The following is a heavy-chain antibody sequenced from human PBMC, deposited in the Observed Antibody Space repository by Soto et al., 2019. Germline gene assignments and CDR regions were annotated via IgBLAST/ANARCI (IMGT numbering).Heavy chain of an antibody. V-gene: IGHV3-30-3*01. Sequence: PGGSLRLSCAASGFTFSSYARHWVRQAPGKGLEWVAVISYDGSNKYYADSVKGRFTISRDNSKNTLYLQMNSLRAEDTAVYYCARDRYCSGGSCPRFEYFQHWGQGTLVTVSS. CDR1: GFTFSSYA. CDR2: ISYDGSNK. J-gene: IGHJ1*01. D-gene: IGHD2-15*01. CDR3: ARDRYCSGGSCPRFEYFQH.